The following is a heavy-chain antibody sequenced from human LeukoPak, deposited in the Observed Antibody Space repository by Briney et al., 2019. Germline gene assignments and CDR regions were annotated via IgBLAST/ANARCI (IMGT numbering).Heavy chain of an antibody. CDR2: INPSGGST. CDR1: GYTFTTYY. CDR3: ARDPWGRGYCSTTSCQNLGGNDAFDI. J-gene: IGHJ3*02. Sequence: ASVKVSCKASGYTFTTYYMHWVRQAPGQGLEWMEIINPSGGSTGYAQKFQGRVTMTRDTSTSTVYMELSSLRSEDTAVYYCARDPWGRGYCSTTSCQNLGGNDAFDIWGQGTMVTVSS. V-gene: IGHV1-46*01. D-gene: IGHD2-2*01.